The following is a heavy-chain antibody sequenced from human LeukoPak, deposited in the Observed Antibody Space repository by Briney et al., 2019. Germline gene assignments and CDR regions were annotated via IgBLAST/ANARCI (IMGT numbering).Heavy chain of an antibody. Sequence: SETPSLTCTVSGGSISSYYWSWIRQPPGKGLEWIGYIYYSGSTNYNPSLKSRVTISVDTSKNQFSLKLSSVTAADTAVYYCARENIAVAGMYDYWGQGTLVTVSS. CDR1: GGSISSYY. J-gene: IGHJ4*02. CDR3: ARENIAVAGMYDY. V-gene: IGHV4-59*01. D-gene: IGHD6-19*01. CDR2: IYYSGST.